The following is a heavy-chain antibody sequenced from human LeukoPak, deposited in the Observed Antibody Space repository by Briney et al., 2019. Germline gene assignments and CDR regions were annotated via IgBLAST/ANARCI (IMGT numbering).Heavy chain of an antibody. V-gene: IGHV3-74*01. CDR1: GFAFSDNW. CDR2: INSDGSSI. D-gene: IGHD6-19*01. J-gene: IGHJ4*02. CDR3: TSPPSIAVADPFDS. Sequence: QTGGSLRPSCAASGFAFSDNWMHWVRQAPGKGLEWVSAINSDGSSINYADSVQGRFTISRDNAKNMLYLQMDSLRAEDTSVYYCTSPPSIAVADPFDSWGQGTLVTVSS.